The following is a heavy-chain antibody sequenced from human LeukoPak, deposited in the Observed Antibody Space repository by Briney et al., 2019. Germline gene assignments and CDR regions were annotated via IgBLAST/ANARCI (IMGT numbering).Heavy chain of an antibody. CDR2: ISYDGSNK. Sequence: PGGSLRLSCAASGFTFSSYGMHWVRQAPGKGLEWVAVISYDGSNKYYADSVKGRFTISRDNSKNTLYLQMNSLRAEDTAVYYCARDQSPDYGDYEPLGYWGQGTLVTVSS. V-gene: IGHV3-30*03. J-gene: IGHJ4*02. CDR1: GFTFSSYG. D-gene: IGHD4-17*01. CDR3: ARDQSPDYGDYEPLGY.